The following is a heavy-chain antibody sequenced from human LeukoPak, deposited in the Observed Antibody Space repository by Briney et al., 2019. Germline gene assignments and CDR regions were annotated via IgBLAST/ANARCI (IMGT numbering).Heavy chain of an antibody. CDR2: IYYSGST. Sequence: SETLSLTXTVSGGSISSSSYYWGWIRQPPGKGLEWIGSIYYSGSTCYNPSLKSRVTISVDTSKNQFSLKLSSVTAADTAVYYCARQKIGVVTYYFDYWGQGTLVTVSS. CDR3: ARQKIGVVTYYFDY. V-gene: IGHV4-39*01. J-gene: IGHJ4*02. D-gene: IGHD3-3*01. CDR1: GGSISSSSYY.